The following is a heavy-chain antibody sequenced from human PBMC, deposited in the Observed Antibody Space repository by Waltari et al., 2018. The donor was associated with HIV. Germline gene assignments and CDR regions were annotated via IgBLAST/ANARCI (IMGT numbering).Heavy chain of an antibody. J-gene: IGHJ4*02. CDR2: IYNAGRT. V-gene: IGHV3-53*01. D-gene: IGHD5-18*01. CDR3: ERVYSYGYFDY. CDR1: GFTVSSSF. Sequence: EVQLVESGGGLIQPGGSLRLSCAASGFTVSSSFISWVRQAPGKGMEWVSVIYNAGRTYYAESVRGRFTISRDTSKNTVSFQMKSLRADDTAVYYCERVYSYGYFDYWGQGTLVTVSS.